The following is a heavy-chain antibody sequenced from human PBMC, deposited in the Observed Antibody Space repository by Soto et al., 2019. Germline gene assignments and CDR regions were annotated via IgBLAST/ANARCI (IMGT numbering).Heavy chain of an antibody. J-gene: IGHJ6*02. V-gene: IGHV4-61*01. CDR2: IYYSGST. Sequence: PSETLSLTCTVSGGSVSSGSYYWSWIRQPPGKGLEWIGYIYYSGSTNYNPSLKSRVTISVDTSKNQFSLKLSSVTAADTAVYYCARGGAGATSYYYYGMDVWGQGTTVTVSS. CDR3: ARGGAGATSYYYYGMDV. CDR1: GGSVSSGSYY. D-gene: IGHD1-26*01.